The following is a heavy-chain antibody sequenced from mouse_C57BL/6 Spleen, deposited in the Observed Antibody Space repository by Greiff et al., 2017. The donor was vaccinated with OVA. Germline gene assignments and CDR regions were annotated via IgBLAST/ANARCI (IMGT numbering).Heavy chain of an antibody. CDR2: IDPETGGT. V-gene: IGHV1-15*01. CDR3: TREDLEAWFAD. J-gene: IGHJ3*01. Sequence: QVQLQQSGAELVRPGASVTLSCKASGYTFTDYEMHWVKQTPVPGLEWIGAIDPETGGTAYNQKFKGKAILTADKSSSTAYMELRSLTSEDSAVYYCTREDLEAWFADWGQGTLVTVSA. CDR1: GYTFTDYE.